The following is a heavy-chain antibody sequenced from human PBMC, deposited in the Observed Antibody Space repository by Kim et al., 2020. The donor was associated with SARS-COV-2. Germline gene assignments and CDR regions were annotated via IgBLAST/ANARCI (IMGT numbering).Heavy chain of an antibody. CDR1: GGTFSSYA. D-gene: IGHD3-10*01. V-gene: IGHV1-69*13. Sequence: SVKVSCKASGGTFSSYAISWVRQAPGQGLEWMGGIIPIFGTANYAQKFQGRVTITADESTSTAYMELSSLRSEDTAVYYCARAGKGVGWGRFGELSAYYYYGMDVWGQGTTVTVSS. CDR3: ARAGKGVGWGRFGELSAYYYYGMDV. J-gene: IGHJ6*02. CDR2: IIPIFGTA.